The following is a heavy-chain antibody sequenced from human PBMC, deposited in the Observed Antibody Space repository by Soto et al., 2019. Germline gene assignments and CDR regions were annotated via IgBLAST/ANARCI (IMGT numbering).Heavy chain of an antibody. CDR1: GGSVSSGSYY. D-gene: IGHD2-21*02. CDR3: ARAEVVTAIPLH. V-gene: IGHV4-61*01. CDR2: IYYSGST. Sequence: LSLTCTVSGGSVSSGSYYWSWIRQPPGKGLEWIGYIYYSGSTNYNPSLKSRVTISVDTSKNQFSLKLSSVTAADTAVYYCARAEVVTAIPLHWGQGTLVTVSS. J-gene: IGHJ1*01.